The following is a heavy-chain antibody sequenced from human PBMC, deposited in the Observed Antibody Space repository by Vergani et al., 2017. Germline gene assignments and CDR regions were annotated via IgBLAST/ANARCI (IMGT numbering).Heavy chain of an antibody. CDR1: GYTFTSYA. CDR3: ARDRYSPALGDFDY. Sequence: QVQLVQSGAEVKKPGASVMVSCKASGYTFTSYAMHWVRQAPGQRLEWMGWINAGNGNTKYSQKFQSRVTITRDTSASTAYMELSSLRSEDTAVYYCARDRYSPALGDFDYWGQGTLVTVSS. J-gene: IGHJ4*02. D-gene: IGHD3-16*01. CDR2: INAGNGNT. V-gene: IGHV1-3*01.